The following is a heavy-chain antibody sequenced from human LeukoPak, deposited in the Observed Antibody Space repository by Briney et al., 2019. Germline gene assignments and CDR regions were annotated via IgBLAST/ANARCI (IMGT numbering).Heavy chain of an antibody. J-gene: IGHJ4*02. CDR1: GFTFSSYG. CDR3: ARDQPSYKYYDFWSGSLDY. D-gene: IGHD3-3*01. CDR2: ISSSSSTI. V-gene: IGHV3-48*01. Sequence: GGSLRLSCAASGFTFSSYGMHWVRQAPGKGLEWVSYISSSSSTIYCADSVKGRFTISRDNAKNSLYLQMNSLRAEDTAVYYCARDQPSYKYYDFWSGSLDYWGQGTLVTVSS.